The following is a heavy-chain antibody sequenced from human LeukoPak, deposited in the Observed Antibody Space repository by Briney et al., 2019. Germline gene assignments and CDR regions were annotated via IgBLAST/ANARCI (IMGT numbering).Heavy chain of an antibody. CDR1: GDSINNGSYY. J-gene: IGHJ3*02. CDR2: VYSRGSP. V-gene: IGHV4-61*02. Sequence: SETLSLTCTVSGDSINNGSYYWTWIRQPAGKSQEWIGRVYSRGSPNYNSSLKSRVSISIDKSRNQVSLKMNSMTAADTAVYYCARGQNLRVYFDIWGQGTIVTVSS. CDR3: ARGQNLRVYFDI. D-gene: IGHD2/OR15-2a*01.